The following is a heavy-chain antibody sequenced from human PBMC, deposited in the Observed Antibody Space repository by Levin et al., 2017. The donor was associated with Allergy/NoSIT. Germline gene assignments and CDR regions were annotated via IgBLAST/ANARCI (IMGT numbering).Heavy chain of an antibody. V-gene: IGHV4-34*01. J-gene: IGHJ4*02. CDR3: ASRKITGYSSGWYGRVFDY. CDR2: INHSGST. D-gene: IGHD6-19*01. Sequence: SQTLSLTCAVYGGSFSGYYWSWIRQPPGKGLEWIGEINHSGSTNYNPSLKSRVTISVDTSKNQFSLKLSSVTAADTAVYYCASRKITGYSSGWYGRVFDYWGQGTLVTVSS. CDR1: GGSFSGYY.